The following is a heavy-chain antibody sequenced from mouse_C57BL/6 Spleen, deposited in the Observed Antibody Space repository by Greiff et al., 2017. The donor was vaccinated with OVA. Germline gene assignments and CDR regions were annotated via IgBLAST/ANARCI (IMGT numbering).Heavy chain of an antibody. Sequence: QVQLQQPGAELVRPGSSVKLSCKASGYTFTSYWMHWVKQRPIQGLEWIGNIDPSDSETRYNQKFKDKATLTVDKSSSTAYMQLSSLTSEDSAVYYCARGLYAMDYWGQGTSVTVSS. V-gene: IGHV1-52*01. CDR3: ARGLYAMDY. CDR2: IDPSDSET. CDR1: GYTFTSYW. D-gene: IGHD3-1*01. J-gene: IGHJ4*01.